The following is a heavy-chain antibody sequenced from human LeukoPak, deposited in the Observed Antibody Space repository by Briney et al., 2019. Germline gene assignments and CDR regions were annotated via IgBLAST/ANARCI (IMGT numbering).Heavy chain of an antibody. D-gene: IGHD6-19*01. CDR3: ARDPPVAGSYYYYMDV. CDR2: ISAYNGNT. Sequence: ASMKLSCKASGYTFTSYGISWVRHAPGQGLEWKGLISAYNGNTNYAQKLQGRVTMTTDTSTSTAYMELRSLRSDDTAVYYCARDPPVAGSYYYYMDVWGKGTTVTVSS. V-gene: IGHV1-18*01. J-gene: IGHJ6*03. CDR1: GYTFTSYG.